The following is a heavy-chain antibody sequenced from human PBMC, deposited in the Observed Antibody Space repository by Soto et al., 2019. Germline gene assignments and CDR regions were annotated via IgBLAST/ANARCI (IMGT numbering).Heavy chain of an antibody. CDR3: ARLGPIVVVPAASLSYYSYYYMDV. D-gene: IGHD2-2*01. J-gene: IGHJ6*03. CDR2: IYPGDSDT. Sequence: RGESLKISCKGSGYSFTSYWIGWVRQMPGKGLEWMGIIYPGDSDTRYSPSFQGQVTISADKSISTAYLQWSSLKASDTAMYYCARLGPIVVVPAASLSYYSYYYMDVWGKGTTVTVSS. CDR1: GYSFTSYW. V-gene: IGHV5-51*01.